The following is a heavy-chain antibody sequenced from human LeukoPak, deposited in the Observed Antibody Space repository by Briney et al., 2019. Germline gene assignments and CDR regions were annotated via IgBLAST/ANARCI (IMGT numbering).Heavy chain of an antibody. D-gene: IGHD2-2*01. Sequence: GGSLRLSGAASGFTFSSHWMHWVRQAPGKGRVWVSRINSDGSTTAYADSVKGRFTISRDNAKNTLYLQMSSLRAEDTAVYYCARGDAYALNYWGQGTLVTVSS. CDR3: ARGDAYALNY. V-gene: IGHV3-74*01. CDR1: GFTFSSHW. CDR2: INSDGSTT. J-gene: IGHJ4*02.